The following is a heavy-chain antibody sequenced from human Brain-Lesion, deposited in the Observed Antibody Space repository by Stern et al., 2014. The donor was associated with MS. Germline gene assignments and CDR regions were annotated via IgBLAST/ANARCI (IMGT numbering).Heavy chain of an antibody. J-gene: IGHJ4*02. Sequence: VQLVESGAEVKKPGASVKVSCEVSGFTLTELSMHWVRQAPRKGLEWMGGFDHEGGEKIYAKKFKGRVTMTEDTSTETAELALSSLRSEDTAVYYCATLSPGAGGNYYRHFDYWGQGTLVTVSS. CDR1: GFTLTELS. CDR3: ATLSPGAGGNYYRHFDY. V-gene: IGHV1-24*01. CDR2: FDHEGGEK. D-gene: IGHD1-26*01.